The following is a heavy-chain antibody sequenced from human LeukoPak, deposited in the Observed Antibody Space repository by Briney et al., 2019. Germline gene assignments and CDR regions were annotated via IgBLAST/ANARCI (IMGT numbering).Heavy chain of an antibody. CDR2: IYHSGST. CDR3: ARWAGYSSSWPLYYFDY. J-gene: IGHJ4*02. V-gene: IGHV4-30-2*01. CDR1: GGSISSGGYS. D-gene: IGHD6-13*01. Sequence: SQTLSLTCAVSGGSISSGGYSWSWIRQPPGKGLEWIGYIYHSGSTYYNPSLKSRVTISVDRSKNQFSLKLSSVTAADTAVYYCARWAGYSSSWPLYYFDYWGQGTLVTVSS.